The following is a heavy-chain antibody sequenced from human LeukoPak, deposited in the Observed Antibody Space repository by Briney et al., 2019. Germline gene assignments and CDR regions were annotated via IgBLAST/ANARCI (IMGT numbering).Heavy chain of an antibody. J-gene: IGHJ4*02. CDR3: ANLDPHSSSWVDY. Sequence: PGGSLRLSCAASGFTFNIYEMNWVRQAPEKGLEWISYISADRNVIYYADSVKGRFIISRDNAKNSLYLQMNSLRAEDTAVYYCANLDPHSSSWVDYWGQGTLVTVSS. CDR2: ISADRNVI. CDR1: GFTFNIYE. D-gene: IGHD6-13*01. V-gene: IGHV3-48*03.